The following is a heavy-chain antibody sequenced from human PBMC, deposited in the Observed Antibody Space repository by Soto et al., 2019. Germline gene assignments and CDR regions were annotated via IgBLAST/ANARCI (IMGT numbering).Heavy chain of an antibody. CDR1: GGSISSSNYY. Sequence: QLQLQESGPGLVKPSETLSLTCTVSGGSISSSNYYWGWIRQPPGKGLEWIGSIYYSGSTYYNPSLWSRVTISVATSKHQSSLKLSSVTAADTAVYYCASLFHCSSTSCYYYYGMDVWGQGTTVTVSS. J-gene: IGHJ6*02. CDR3: ASLFHCSSTSCYYYYGMDV. V-gene: IGHV4-39*01. D-gene: IGHD2-2*01. CDR2: IYYSGST.